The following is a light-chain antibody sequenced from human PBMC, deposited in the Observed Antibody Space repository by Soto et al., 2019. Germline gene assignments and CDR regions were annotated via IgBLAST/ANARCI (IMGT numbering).Light chain of an antibody. CDR1: SSDVGLYDY. V-gene: IGLV2-14*01. CDR3: SSYTSDSSYV. Sequence: QSALTQPASVPGSPGQSITISCTVTSSDVGLYDYVSWYQQHPGKAPQLMIYAVSNRPSGVSNRFSASKSGNTASLFISGLQAEDEADYYFSSYTSDSSYVFGSGIKVTVL. J-gene: IGLJ1*01. CDR2: AVS.